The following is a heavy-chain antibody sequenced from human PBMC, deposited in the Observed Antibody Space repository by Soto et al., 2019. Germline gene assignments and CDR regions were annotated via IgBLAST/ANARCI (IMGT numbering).Heavy chain of an antibody. CDR2: ISSSSSYI. CDR3: ARERGSGIVVVVAAPTDDAFDI. CDR1: GFTFSSYS. V-gene: IGHV3-21*01. D-gene: IGHD2-15*01. J-gene: IGHJ3*02. Sequence: EVQLVESGGGLVRPGGSLRLSCAASGFTFSSYSMNWVRQAPGKGLEWVSSISSSSSYIHYADSVKGRFTISRDNAKNSLYLQMNSLRAEDTAVYYCARERGSGIVVVVAAPTDDAFDIWGQGTMVTVSS.